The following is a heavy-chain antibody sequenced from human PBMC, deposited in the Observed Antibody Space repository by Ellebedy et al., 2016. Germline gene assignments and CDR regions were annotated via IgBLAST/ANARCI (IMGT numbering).Heavy chain of an antibody. CDR1: GGTFNSYA. V-gene: IGHV1-69*13. J-gene: IGHJ4*02. CDR2: IISIFGTA. D-gene: IGHD3-10*01. CDR3: ARPSAGSYWGFDY. Sequence: SVKVSXXASGGTFNSYAISWVRQAPGQGLEWMGGIISIFGTAHYAQKFQGRVTITADESTSTAYMELSSLRSEDTAVYYCARPSAGSYWGFDYWGQGTLVTVSS.